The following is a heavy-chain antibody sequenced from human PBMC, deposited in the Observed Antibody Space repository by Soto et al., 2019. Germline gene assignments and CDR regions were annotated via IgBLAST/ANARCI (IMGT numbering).Heavy chain of an antibody. CDR3: AHRVNMARGPYNYFGP. Sequence: ESGPTLVNPTQTLTLTCSFSGFPLTTGVGVGWIRQPPGKALEWLAIIYWNDEKLYNPSLKTRLTITKDTSKNQVVLTVTDMDPVDTATYYCAHRVNMARGPYNYFGPWGQGTLVTVSS. CDR2: IYWNDEK. J-gene: IGHJ5*02. D-gene: IGHD3-10*01. CDR1: GFPLTTGVG. V-gene: IGHV2-5*01.